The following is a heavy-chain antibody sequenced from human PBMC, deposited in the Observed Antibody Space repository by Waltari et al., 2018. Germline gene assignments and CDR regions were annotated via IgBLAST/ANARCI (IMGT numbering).Heavy chain of an antibody. CDR3: VRSLYINYGREGFEE. CDR1: GFTFGGHN. V-gene: IGHV3-48*03. Sequence: EEVGGYLVPPGGSLRLSCGGPGFTFGGHNINWVRQTPGKGPEWVSHISPAGYDNLYAASVKRRFTISRDSAKSVFLEMSRLRAEDTGVYYCVRSLYINYGREGFEEWGPGTMVTVSS. J-gene: IGHJ3*01. D-gene: IGHD3-16*01. CDR2: ISPAGYDN.